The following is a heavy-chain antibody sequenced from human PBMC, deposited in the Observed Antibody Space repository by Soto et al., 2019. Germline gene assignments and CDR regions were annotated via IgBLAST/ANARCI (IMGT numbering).Heavy chain of an antibody. CDR2: IKSKTDGGTT. V-gene: IGHV3-15*07. Sequence: EVQLVESGGGLVKPGGSLRLSCAASGFTFSNAWMNWVRQAPGKGLEWVDRIKSKTDGGTTDYAAPVKGRFTISRDDSKNTLYLKMNSLKTEDTAVYYCTTSGGWFGDYWGQGTLVTVSS. CDR3: TTSGGWFGDY. CDR1: GFTFSNAW. D-gene: IGHD3-10*01. J-gene: IGHJ4*02.